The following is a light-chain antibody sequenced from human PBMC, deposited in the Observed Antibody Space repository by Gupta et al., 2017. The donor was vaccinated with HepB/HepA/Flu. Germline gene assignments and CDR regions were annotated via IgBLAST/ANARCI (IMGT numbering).Light chain of an antibody. J-gene: IGKJ1*01. CDR1: QSVRSN. CDR3: QQHNNWPPWT. V-gene: IGKV3-15*01. Sequence: EIVMTQSPATLSVSPGERATLSCRASQSVRSNLAWYQQKPGQAPRLLIYGASTRDTGIPARFGGSGYGKEFTLTISSRQSEDFAVYYCQQHNNWPPWTFGQGTKVEIK. CDR2: GAS.